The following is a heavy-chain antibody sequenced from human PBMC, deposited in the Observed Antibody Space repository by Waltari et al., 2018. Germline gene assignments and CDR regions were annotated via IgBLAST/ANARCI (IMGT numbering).Heavy chain of an antibody. CDR3: AREGGHYDFWSGYRSNWFDP. D-gene: IGHD3-3*01. Sequence: QVQLQESGPGLVKPSETLSLTCPVSGGSISSYYWSWIRQPPGKGLEWIGYIYYSGSTNYNPSLKGRVTISVDTSKNQFSLKLSSVTAADTAVYYCAREGGHYDFWSGYRSNWFDPWGQGTLVTVSS. V-gene: IGHV4-59*01. CDR2: IYYSGST. CDR1: GGSISSYY. J-gene: IGHJ5*02.